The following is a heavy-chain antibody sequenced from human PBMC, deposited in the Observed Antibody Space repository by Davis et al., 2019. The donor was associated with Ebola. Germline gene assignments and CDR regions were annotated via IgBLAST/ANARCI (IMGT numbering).Heavy chain of an antibody. CDR3: ARDRGITGTTYWFDP. CDR1: GYTFTSYA. J-gene: IGHJ5*02. D-gene: IGHD1-7*01. CDR2: INAGNGNT. V-gene: IGHV1-3*01. Sequence: AASVKVSCKASGYTFTSYAMHWVRQAPGQRPEWMGWINAGNGNTKYSQKFQGRVTITRDTSASTAYMELSSLRSEDTAVYYCARDRGITGTTYWFDPWGQGTLVTVSS.